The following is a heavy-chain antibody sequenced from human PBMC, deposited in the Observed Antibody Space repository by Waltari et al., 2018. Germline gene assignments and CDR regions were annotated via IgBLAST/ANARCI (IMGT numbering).Heavy chain of an antibody. CDR3: ARPDYDILGFDP. J-gene: IGHJ5*02. Sequence: QVQLVESGGGVVQPGRSLRLSCAASGFTFSSYAMHWVRQAPGKGRGWVAVISYDGSKKYYADSVKGRFTISRDNSKNTLYLQMNSLRAEETAVYYCARPDYDILGFDPWGQGTLVTVSS. CDR2: ISYDGSKK. CDR1: GFTFSSYA. V-gene: IGHV3-30*01. D-gene: IGHD3-9*01.